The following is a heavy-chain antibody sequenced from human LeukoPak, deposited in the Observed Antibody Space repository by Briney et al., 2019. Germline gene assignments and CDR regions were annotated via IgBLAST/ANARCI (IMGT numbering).Heavy chain of an antibody. Sequence: GGSLRLSCAASGFTFSSYAMSWVRQAPGKGLEWVSAISGSGGSTYYADSVKGRFTISRDNSKNTLYLQMNSLRAEDTAVYYCAMQNVGAPRKGYWGQGTLVTVSS. CDR1: GFTFSSYA. V-gene: IGHV3-23*01. D-gene: IGHD1-26*01. CDR2: ISGSGGST. CDR3: AMQNVGAPRKGY. J-gene: IGHJ4*02.